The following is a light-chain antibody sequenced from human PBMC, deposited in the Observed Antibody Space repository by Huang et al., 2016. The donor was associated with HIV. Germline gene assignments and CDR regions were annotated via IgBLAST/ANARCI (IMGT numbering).Light chain of an antibody. J-gene: IGKJ5*01. V-gene: IGKV3-11*01. CDR1: QSVSTF. Sequence: DIDLTQSPATLSLSPGERATVSCRASQSVSTFLAWYQHKPGQAPRLLIFDASNGASGVPGRVSGTGSGTEFTLTISSLEPSDVAVYYCQQHSYWPITFGRGTRLEI. CDR2: DAS. CDR3: QQHSYWPIT.